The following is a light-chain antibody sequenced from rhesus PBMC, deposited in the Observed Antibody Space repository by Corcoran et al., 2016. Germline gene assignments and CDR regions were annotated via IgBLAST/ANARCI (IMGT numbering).Light chain of an antibody. V-gene: IGKV1-18*01. CDR2: AAS. Sequence: DIQMTQSPSSLSASVGDRVTITCQASQGISSWLAWYQQKPGKAPKLRIYAASSLQSGVPSRFSGSGFGTDFTLTTSSLQPEDFATYYCQHGYGIPFTFGPGTKLDIK. CDR1: QGISSW. CDR3: QHGYGIPFT. J-gene: IGKJ3*01.